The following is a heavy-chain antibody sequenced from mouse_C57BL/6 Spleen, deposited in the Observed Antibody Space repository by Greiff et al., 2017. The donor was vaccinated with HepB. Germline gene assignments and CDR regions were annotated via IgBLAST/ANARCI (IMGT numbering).Heavy chain of an antibody. J-gene: IGHJ4*01. D-gene: IGHD2-4*01. Sequence: QVTLKVCGPGILQPSQTLSLTCSFSGFSLSTFGMGVGWIRQPSGKGLEWLAHIWWDDDKYYNPALKSRLTNSKDTSKNQVFLKIANVDTADTATYYCARKGIYYDYDERYYAMDYWGQGTSVTVSS. CDR2: IWWDDDK. CDR3: ARKGIYYDYDERYYAMDY. CDR1: GFSLSTFGMG. V-gene: IGHV8-8*01.